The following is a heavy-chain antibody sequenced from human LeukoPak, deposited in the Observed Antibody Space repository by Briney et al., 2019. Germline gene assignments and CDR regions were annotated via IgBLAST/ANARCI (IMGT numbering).Heavy chain of an antibody. CDR2: ISAYNGNT. J-gene: IGHJ4*02. D-gene: IGHD2-8*01. V-gene: IGHV1-18*01. Sequence: ASVKVSCKASGYTFTSYGISWVRQAPGQGHEWMGWISAYNGNTNYAQKLQGRVTMTTDTSTSTAYMELRSLRSDDTAVYYCARIYCTNGVCRRLFDYWGQGTLVTVSS. CDR1: GYTFTSYG. CDR3: ARIYCTNGVCRRLFDY.